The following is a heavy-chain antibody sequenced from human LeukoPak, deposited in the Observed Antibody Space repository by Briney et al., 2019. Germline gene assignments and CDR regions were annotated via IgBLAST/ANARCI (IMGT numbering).Heavy chain of an antibody. J-gene: IGHJ4*02. D-gene: IGHD2-2*02. Sequence: GGSLRLSCAASGFTFSSYVMHWVRQAPGKGLEWVAFISYDGRNNYHADSVKGRFTISRDNSKNTLYLQMNSLKPEDTAVYYCARGGEFQLLYGSDYWGLGTLVSVSS. V-gene: IGHV3-30*04. CDR3: ARGGEFQLLYGSDY. CDR2: ISYDGRNN. CDR1: GFTFSSYV.